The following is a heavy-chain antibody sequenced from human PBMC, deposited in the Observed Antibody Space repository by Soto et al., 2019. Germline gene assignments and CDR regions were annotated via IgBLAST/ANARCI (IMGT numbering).Heavy chain of an antibody. CDR2: ISAYNGNT. CDR3: ARSLLWFGELSASIDD. J-gene: IGHJ4*02. D-gene: IGHD3-10*01. Sequence: QVQLVQSGAEVKKPGASVKVSCKASGSTFTSYGISWVRQAPGPGVEWVGGISAYNGNTNYAQKLKGRVTMTTDTSTSTAYMERRSLSSDDTALYYCARSLLWFGELSASIDDWGQGTLVTVSS. V-gene: IGHV1-18*01. CDR1: GSTFTSYG.